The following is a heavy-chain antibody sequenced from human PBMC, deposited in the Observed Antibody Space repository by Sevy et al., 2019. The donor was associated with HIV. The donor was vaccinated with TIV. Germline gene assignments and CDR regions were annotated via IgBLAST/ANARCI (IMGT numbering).Heavy chain of an antibody. J-gene: IGHJ5*02. V-gene: IGHV2-5*02. CDR3: AHTRTTWILNWFDP. CDR2: IYWDDDK. D-gene: IGHD1-1*01. Sequence: SGPTLVKPTQTLTLTCTFSGFSLNTSAVAVGWIRQPPGKALEWLALIYWDDDKRYSPSLKSRLAVTKDTSKNQVVLTMTNMDLVDTATYYCAHTRTTWILNWFDPWGQGILVTVSS. CDR1: GFSLNTSAVA.